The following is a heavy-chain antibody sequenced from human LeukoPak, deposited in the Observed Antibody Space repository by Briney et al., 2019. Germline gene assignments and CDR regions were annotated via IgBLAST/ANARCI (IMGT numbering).Heavy chain of an antibody. V-gene: IGHV1-69-2*01. J-gene: IGHJ4*02. CDR1: GYTFTDYY. CDR3: ATLPGFVRGNY. D-gene: IGHD3-10*01. Sequence: VKISCKVSGYTFTDYYMHWVQQAPGKGLEWIGLVYPEDGETIYAEKFQGRVTITADTSTDTAYMELSSLRSKDTAVYYCATLPGFVRGNYWGQGTLVTVSS. CDR2: VYPEDGET.